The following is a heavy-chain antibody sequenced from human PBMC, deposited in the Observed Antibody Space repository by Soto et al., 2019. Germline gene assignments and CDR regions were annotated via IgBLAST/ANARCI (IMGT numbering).Heavy chain of an antibody. Sequence: SETLSLTCTVSGGSLNNYYWTWIRQTTREGLEWIGYNYNSGSTNYNPSLKSRVTISVDTSKNQFSLELRSVTAADTAVYFCARDRGAGSSYPYHYYAMDGWGKGTTVT. J-gene: IGHJ6*04. CDR2: NYNSGST. CDR1: GGSLNNYY. V-gene: IGHV4-59*01. D-gene: IGHD3-10*01. CDR3: ARDRGAGSSYPYHYYAMDG.